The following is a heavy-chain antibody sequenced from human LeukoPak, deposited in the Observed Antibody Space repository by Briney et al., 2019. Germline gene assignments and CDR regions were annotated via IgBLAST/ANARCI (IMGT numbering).Heavy chain of an antibody. J-gene: IGHJ4*02. V-gene: IGHV4-34*01. D-gene: IGHD2/OR15-2a*01. CDR2: INHSGST. CDR1: GGSFSGYY. Sequence: SETLSLTCAVYGGSFSGYYWSWIRQPPGKGLEWIGEINHSGSTNYNPSLKSRVTISVDTSKNQFSLKLSSVTAADTAVYYCARVILSYYFDYWGQGTPVTVSS. CDR3: ARVILSYYFDY.